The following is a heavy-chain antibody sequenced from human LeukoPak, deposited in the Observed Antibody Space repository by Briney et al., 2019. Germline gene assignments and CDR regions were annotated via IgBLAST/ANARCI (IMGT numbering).Heavy chain of an antibody. CDR1: GYTFTGSY. D-gene: IGHD5/OR15-5a*01. J-gene: IGHJ4*02. Sequence: ASVKVSCRASGYTFTGSYVHWVRQAPGQGPEWMGWINPNSGGTKYAQKFQGRVTMTRDTSISTAYMELSRLRSDDTAVCYCARVYDNYYFDYWGQGTLVTVSS. V-gene: IGHV1-2*02. CDR3: ARVYDNYYFDY. CDR2: INPNSGGT.